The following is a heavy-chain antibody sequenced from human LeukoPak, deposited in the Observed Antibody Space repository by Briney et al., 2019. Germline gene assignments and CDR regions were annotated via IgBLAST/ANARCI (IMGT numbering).Heavy chain of an antibody. Sequence: PGGSLRLSCAASGFTFSSYSMNWVRQAPGEGLEWVSSISSSSSYIYYADSVKGRFTISRDNAKNSLYLQMNSLRAEDTAVYYCARAYYYDSSGYYYFDYWGQGTLVTVSS. D-gene: IGHD3-22*01. CDR2: ISSSSSYI. CDR1: GFTFSSYS. V-gene: IGHV3-21*01. CDR3: ARAYYYDSSGYYYFDY. J-gene: IGHJ4*02.